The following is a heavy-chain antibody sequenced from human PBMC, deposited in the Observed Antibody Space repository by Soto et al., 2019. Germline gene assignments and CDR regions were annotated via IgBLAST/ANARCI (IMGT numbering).Heavy chain of an antibody. J-gene: IGHJ4*02. D-gene: IGHD5-12*01. Sequence: ETHCLRWAVYGGTFRGFYCSRIRQPPGKGLEWIGEINHSGSTNYNPSLKSRVTISVDTSKNQFSLKLSSVTAADTAVYYCARGRGYSGYDYWGQGTLVTVSS. CDR3: ARGRGYSGYDY. V-gene: IGHV4-34*01. CDR2: INHSGST. CDR1: GGTFRGFY.